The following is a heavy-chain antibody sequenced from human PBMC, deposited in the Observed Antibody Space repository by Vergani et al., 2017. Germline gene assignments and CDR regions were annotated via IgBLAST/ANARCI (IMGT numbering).Heavy chain of an antibody. Sequence: VQLVESGGGLVKPGGSLRLSCAASGFTFSDFSMSWVRQAPGKGLDWVAFIGSSGPYINYADSVKGRFIISRDNTNNSLFLQLRSLRAEDAAVYYCARDCTXGGCPDNYGMDVWGQGATVTVSS. CDR3: ARDCTXGGCPDNYGMDV. V-gene: IGHV3-21*06. D-gene: IGHD2-8*02. CDR2: IGSSGPYI. J-gene: IGHJ6*02. CDR1: GFTFSDFS.